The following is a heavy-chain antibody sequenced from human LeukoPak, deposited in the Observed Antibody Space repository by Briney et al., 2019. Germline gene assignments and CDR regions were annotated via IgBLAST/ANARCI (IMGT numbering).Heavy chain of an antibody. Sequence: PSETLSLTCAVSGGSFSGYYWSWIRQTPGKGLEWMGEINHSGSTNYNPSLKSRVTISVETSKNQFSLKLSSVTAADTAVYYCARGRKGLRFLEWLPEKSFDYWGQGTLVTVSS. CDR2: INHSGST. V-gene: IGHV4-34*01. CDR1: GGSFSGYY. D-gene: IGHD3-3*01. CDR3: ARGRKGLRFLEWLPEKSFDY. J-gene: IGHJ4*02.